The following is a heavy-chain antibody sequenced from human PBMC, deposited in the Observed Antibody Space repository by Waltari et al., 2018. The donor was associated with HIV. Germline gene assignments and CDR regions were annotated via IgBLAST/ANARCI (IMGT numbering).Heavy chain of an antibody. J-gene: IGHJ6*02. D-gene: IGHD6-19*01. CDR1: GYILTDLS. CDR3: ATARQWLVDSGMDV. CDR2: FDPADGKT. Sequence: QVQLVQSGAEVKRPGASVKVSCKVSGYILTDLSIHWVRPAPGKGLEWVGSFDPADGKTTYAQKFQGRVTMTEDTSTDTASMEVSSLRSEDTAVYYCATARQWLVDSGMDVWGQGTTVTVSS. V-gene: IGHV1-24*01.